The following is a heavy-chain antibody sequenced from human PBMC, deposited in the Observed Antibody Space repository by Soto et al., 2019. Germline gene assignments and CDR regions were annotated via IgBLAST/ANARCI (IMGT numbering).Heavy chain of an antibody. J-gene: IGHJ4*02. Sequence: QVQLQESGPGLVKPSETLALTGTVSGGSLSSYYWGWSRQPQGKGLEWIGYLYYSGSTNYNPSLKSRVTISVDTSKNQFSLRLRSVTAADTAVHYCARRWGEALDYWGQGTLVTVSS. D-gene: IGHD3-16*01. CDR3: ARRWGEALDY. V-gene: IGHV4-59*08. CDR1: GGSLSSYY. CDR2: LYYSGST.